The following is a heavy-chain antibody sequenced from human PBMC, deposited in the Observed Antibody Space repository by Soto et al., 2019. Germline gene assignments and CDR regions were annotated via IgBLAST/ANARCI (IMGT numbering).Heavy chain of an antibody. Sequence: SETLSLTCAVHGGSFSSYDWTWIRQTPGKGLEWIGEINYSGGTNYNPFLKSRVAISIDTSKNQFGLELRSVTVADTAVYFCARGWPPVLRYDYWGQGTLVTVSS. CDR1: GGSFSSYD. CDR3: ARGWPPVLRYDY. CDR2: INYSGGT. J-gene: IGHJ4*02. D-gene: IGHD3-9*01. V-gene: IGHV4-34*01.